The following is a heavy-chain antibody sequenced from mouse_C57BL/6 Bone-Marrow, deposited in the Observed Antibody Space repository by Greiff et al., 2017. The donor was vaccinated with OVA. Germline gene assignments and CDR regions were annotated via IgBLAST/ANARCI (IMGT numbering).Heavy chain of an antibody. CDR1: GYAFSSSW. CDR3: ARWGIIYYGNYGAY. V-gene: IGHV1-82*01. Sequence: QVQLQQSEPELVKPGASVKISCKASGYAFSSSWMNWVKQRPGKGLEWIGRIYPGDGDTNYNGKFKGKATLTADKSSSTAYMQLSSRTSEDSAVYFCARWGIIYYGNYGAYWGQGTLVTVSA. CDR2: IYPGDGDT. J-gene: IGHJ3*01. D-gene: IGHD2-1*01.